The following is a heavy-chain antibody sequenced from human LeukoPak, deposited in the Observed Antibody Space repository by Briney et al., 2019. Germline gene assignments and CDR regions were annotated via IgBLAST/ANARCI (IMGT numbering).Heavy chain of an antibody. CDR2: ISAYNGNT. J-gene: IGHJ4*02. Sequence: ASVKVSCKASGYTFTSYGISWVRQAPGQGLEWMGWISAYNGNTNYAQKLQGRVTMATDTSTSTAYMELRSLRSDDTAVYYCAREAYCSGGSCYSGSSSFGSWGQGTLVTVSS. CDR1: GYTFTSYG. D-gene: IGHD2-15*01. CDR3: AREAYCSGGSCYSGSSSFGS. V-gene: IGHV1-18*01.